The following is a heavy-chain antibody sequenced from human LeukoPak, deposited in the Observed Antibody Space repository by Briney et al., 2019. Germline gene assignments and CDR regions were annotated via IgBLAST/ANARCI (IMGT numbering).Heavy chain of an antibody. J-gene: IGHJ4*02. V-gene: IGHV3-48*04. Sequence: GGSLILSCEVSGFTFSSYSMNWVRQAPGEGLEWVSYISSSSSTIYYADSVKGRFTISRDDARTSLFLQVNSLRAEDTGVYYCGRGDGYLVDHWGQGTLVTVST. CDR3: GRGDGYLVDH. D-gene: IGHD5-24*01. CDR2: ISSSSSTI. CDR1: GFTFSSYS.